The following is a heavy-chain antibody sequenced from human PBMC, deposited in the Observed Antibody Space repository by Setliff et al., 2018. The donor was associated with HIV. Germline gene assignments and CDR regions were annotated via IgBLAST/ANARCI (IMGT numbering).Heavy chain of an antibody. D-gene: IGHD6-19*01. CDR1: GFTFSNYA. Sequence: PGGSLRLSCAASGFTFSNYAMSWVRQAPGKGLEWVSGIRWDIGTKQYAASVRGRFTIARDNAKNSLFLEMNSLRPEDSAFYYCVKGKRSDSTSGWGYYLDAWGKGTTVTVSS. V-gene: IGHV3-9*01. J-gene: IGHJ6*03. CDR2: IRWDIGTK. CDR3: VKGKRSDSTSGWGYYLDA.